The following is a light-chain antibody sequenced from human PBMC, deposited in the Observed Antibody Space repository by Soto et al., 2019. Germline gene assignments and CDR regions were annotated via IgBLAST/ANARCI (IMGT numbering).Light chain of an antibody. CDR3: QQLNSYRT. J-gene: IGKJ1*01. CDR2: AAS. Sequence: DIQLTQSPSFLSASEGDRVTITCRASQGISSYLAWYQQKPGKAPKLLIYAASTLQSGVPSRFSGSGSGTEITLTISSLQPEDFATYYCQQLNSYRTFGQGTKVDIK. CDR1: QGISSY. V-gene: IGKV1-9*01.